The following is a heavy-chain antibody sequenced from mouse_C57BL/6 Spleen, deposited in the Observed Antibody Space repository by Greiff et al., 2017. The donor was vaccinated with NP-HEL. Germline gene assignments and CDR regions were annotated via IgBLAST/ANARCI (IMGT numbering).Heavy chain of an antibody. Sequence: VMLVESGAELVKPRASVKLSCKASGYTFTEYTIHWVKQRSGQGLEWIGWFYPGSGSIKYNEKFKDKATLTADKSSSTVYMELSRLTSEDSAVYFCARHEGSYGSYYAMDYWGQGTSVTVSS. J-gene: IGHJ4*01. V-gene: IGHV1-62-2*01. CDR3: ARHEGSYGSYYAMDY. D-gene: IGHD1-1*01. CDR2: FYPGSGSI. CDR1: GYTFTEYT.